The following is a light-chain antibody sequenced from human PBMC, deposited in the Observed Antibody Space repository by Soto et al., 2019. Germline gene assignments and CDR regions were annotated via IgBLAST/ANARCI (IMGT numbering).Light chain of an antibody. CDR3: QTWDTGGA. CDR1: SGYRSYA. V-gene: IGLV4-69*01. J-gene: IGLJ2*01. Sequence: QPVLTQSPSASASLGASVKLTCTLSSGYRSYAIAWHQQQPEKGPRYLMKVNSDGSHNKGDGIPDRFSGSSSGAERYLTISSLQSEDEADYYCQTWDTGGAFGGGTKLTVL. CDR2: VNSDGSH.